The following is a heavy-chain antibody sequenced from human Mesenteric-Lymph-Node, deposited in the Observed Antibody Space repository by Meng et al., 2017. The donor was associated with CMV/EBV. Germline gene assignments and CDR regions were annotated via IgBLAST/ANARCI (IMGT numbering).Heavy chain of an antibody. V-gene: IGHV3-23*01. CDR1: GFTFGDHA. CDR2: VSATGGST. Sequence: GESLKISCAASGFTFGDHAINWVRQAPGKGLEWVSGVSATGGSTFYADSVKGRFTISRDNSKNTLYLQMNSLRAEDTAVYYCAKERGASVGANPLGYWGQGTLVTVSS. J-gene: IGHJ4*02. D-gene: IGHD1-26*01. CDR3: AKERGASVGANPLGY.